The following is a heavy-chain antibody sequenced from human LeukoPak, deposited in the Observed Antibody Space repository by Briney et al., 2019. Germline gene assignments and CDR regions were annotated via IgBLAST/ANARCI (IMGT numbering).Heavy chain of an antibody. CDR2: INHSGST. Sequence: SETLSLTCAVYGGSFSGYYWSWIRQPPGKGLEWIGEINHSGSTNYNPSLKSRVTISVDTSKNQFSLKLSSVTAADTAVYHCASWSRLGSVPDYWGQGTLVTVSS. D-gene: IGHD3-16*01. CDR3: ASWSRLGSVPDY. J-gene: IGHJ4*02. V-gene: IGHV4-34*01. CDR1: GGSFSGYY.